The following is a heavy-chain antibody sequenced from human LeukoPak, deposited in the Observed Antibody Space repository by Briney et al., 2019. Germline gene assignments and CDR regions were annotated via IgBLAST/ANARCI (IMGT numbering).Heavy chain of an antibody. CDR1: GGSISSYY. CDR3: ARGSTYYYGSGSFDY. D-gene: IGHD3-10*01. J-gene: IGHJ4*02. CDR2: IYYSGST. V-gene: IGHV4-59*01. Sequence: SETLSLTCTVSGGSISSYYWSWIRQPPGKGLEWIGYIYYSGSTNYNPSLKSRVTISVDTSKNQFSLKLSSVTAADTAVYYRARGSTYYYGSGSFDYWGQGTLVTVSS.